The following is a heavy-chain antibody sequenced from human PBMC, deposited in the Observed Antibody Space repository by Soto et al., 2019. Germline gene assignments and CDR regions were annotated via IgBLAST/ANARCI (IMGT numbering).Heavy chain of an antibody. CDR1: GGSISNSGYY. CDR3: ARDDGSGKFFDY. CDR2: IYYSGST. D-gene: IGHD3-10*01. V-gene: IGHV4-31*03. Sequence: SETLSLTCTVSGGSISNSGYYWSWIRQHPGKGLEWIGYIYYSGSTYYNPSLKSRLTISVDTSKNQFSLKLSSVTAADTAVYYCARDDGSGKFFDYWGQGTLVTVSS. J-gene: IGHJ4*02.